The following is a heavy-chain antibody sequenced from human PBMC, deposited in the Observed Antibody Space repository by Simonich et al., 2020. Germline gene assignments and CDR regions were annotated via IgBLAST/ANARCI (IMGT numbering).Heavy chain of an antibody. V-gene: IGHV4-38-2*01. CDR2: IYHSGST. CDR1: GYSISSGYY. D-gene: IGHD6-13*01. Sequence: QVQLQESGPGLVKPSETLSLTCAVSGYSISSGYYWGWIRQPPGEGLEWIGSIYHSGSTYSNPSLKSRVTISVDTSKNQFSRKLSSATAADTAVYYCARVGYSNYYYYGMDVWGQGTTVTVSS. J-gene: IGHJ6*02. CDR3: ARVGYSNYYYYGMDV.